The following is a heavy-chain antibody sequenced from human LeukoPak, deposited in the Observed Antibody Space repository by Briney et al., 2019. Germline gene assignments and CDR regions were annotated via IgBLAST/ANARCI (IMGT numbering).Heavy chain of an antibody. V-gene: IGHV3-21*01. CDR2: ISSSSSYI. Sequence: GGSLRLSCAASGFTFSSYSMNWVRQAPGKGLEWVSSISSSSSYIYYADSVKGRFTISRDNAKNSLYLRMNSLRAEDTAVYYCARLSWYYDFWSGYPYWGQGTLVTVSS. CDR3: ARLSWYYDFWSGYPY. CDR1: GFTFSSYS. D-gene: IGHD3-3*01. J-gene: IGHJ4*02.